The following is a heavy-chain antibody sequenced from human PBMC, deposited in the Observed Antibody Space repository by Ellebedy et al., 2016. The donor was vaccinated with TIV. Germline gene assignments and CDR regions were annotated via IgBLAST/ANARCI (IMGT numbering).Heavy chain of an antibody. V-gene: IGHV7-4-1*02. Sequence: AASVKVSCKASGYSFINCAMNWARQDPGQGLEWVGWINTNTGNPTYAQGFTGRCVFSLDTSVSTAYRHISSLKAEDTAVYYCARAAAAGFFWYFDLWGRGTLVTVSS. CDR2: INTNTGNP. CDR3: ARAAAAGFFWYFDL. CDR1: GYSFINCA. D-gene: IGHD6-13*01. J-gene: IGHJ2*01.